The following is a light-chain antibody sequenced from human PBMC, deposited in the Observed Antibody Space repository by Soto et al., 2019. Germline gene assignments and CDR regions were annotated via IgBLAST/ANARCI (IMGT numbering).Light chain of an antibody. CDR2: GAS. V-gene: IGKV3-20*01. Sequence: EIVLTQSPGTLSLSPGERATLSCRASQSVSNNYLAWYQQRPGQTPRLLIYGASSRSADVPDRVSGSGSGTACALTISILAPELVAVYYADQYSKSAIFTFGGGTRVDGK. CDR1: QSVSNNY. J-gene: IGKJ3*01. CDR3: DQYSKSAIFT.